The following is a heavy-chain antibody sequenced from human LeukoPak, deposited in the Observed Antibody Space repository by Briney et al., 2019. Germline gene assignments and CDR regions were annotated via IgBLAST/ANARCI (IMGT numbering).Heavy chain of an antibody. D-gene: IGHD3-10*01. V-gene: IGHV3-23*01. Sequence: PGGSLRLSCAGSGFTFGSYAMTWVRQAPGKGLEWVSSLSRSGGEKFYADAVKGRFTISRDNSKSTLYLQLNSLRAEDTAVYYCAKVRSGSYYIDYYYYAMDVWGQGTTVSVSS. CDR2: LSRSGGEK. J-gene: IGHJ6*02. CDR1: GFTFGSYA. CDR3: AKVRSGSYYIDYYYYAMDV.